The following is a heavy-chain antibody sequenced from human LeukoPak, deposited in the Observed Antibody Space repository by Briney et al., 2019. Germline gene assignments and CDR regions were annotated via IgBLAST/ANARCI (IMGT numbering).Heavy chain of an antibody. Sequence: PGGSLRLSCAASGFTFSSYAMSWVRQAPGKGLEWVSAISGSGGSTYYADSVKGRFTISRDNSKNTLYLQMNSLRAEDTAVYYCAKDCVGYCSSTSAMDVWGKGTTVTVSS. D-gene: IGHD2-2*01. V-gene: IGHV3-23*01. CDR3: AKDCVGYCSSTSAMDV. J-gene: IGHJ6*03. CDR2: ISGSGGST. CDR1: GFTFSSYA.